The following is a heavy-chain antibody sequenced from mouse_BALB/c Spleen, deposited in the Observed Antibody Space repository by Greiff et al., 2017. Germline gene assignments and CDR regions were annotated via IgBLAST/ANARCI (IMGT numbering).Heavy chain of an antibody. CDR1: GFAFSSYD. V-gene: IGHV5-12-1*01. Sequence: EVQRVESGGGLVKPGGSLKLSCAASGFAFSSYDMSWVLQTPEKRLEWVAYISSGGGSTYYPDTVKGRFTISRDNAKNTLYLQMSSLKSEDTAMYYCARHQMIYYDYDGAFAYWGQGTLVTVSA. CDR3: ARHQMIYYDYDGAFAY. J-gene: IGHJ3*01. D-gene: IGHD2-4*01. CDR2: ISSGGGST.